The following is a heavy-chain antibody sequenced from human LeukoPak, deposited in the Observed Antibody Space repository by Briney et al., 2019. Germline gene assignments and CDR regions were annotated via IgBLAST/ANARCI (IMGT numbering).Heavy chain of an antibody. CDR2: IYYSGST. Sequence: SETLSLTCTVSGGSTSSYYWSWIRQPPGKGLEWIGYIYYSGSTNYNPSLKSRVTISVDTSKNQFSLKLSSVTAADTAVYYCARDLGTGNWNDGAYAFDIWGQGTMVTVSS. CDR1: GGSTSSYY. D-gene: IGHD1-20*01. V-gene: IGHV4-59*01. CDR3: ARDLGTGNWNDGAYAFDI. J-gene: IGHJ3*02.